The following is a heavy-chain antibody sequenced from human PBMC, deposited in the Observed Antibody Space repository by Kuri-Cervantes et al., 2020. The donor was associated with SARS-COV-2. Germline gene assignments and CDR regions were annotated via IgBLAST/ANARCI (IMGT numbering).Heavy chain of an antibody. J-gene: IGHJ4*02. CDR1: GYTFTGYY. CDR2: INPNSGGT. V-gene: IGHV1-2*02. D-gene: IGHD1-1*01. CDR3: ARLRQLEEGY. Sequence: ASVKASCKASGYTFTGYYMHWVRQAPGQGLEWMGWINPNSGGTNYAQKFQGRVTMTRDTSISTVYMEMSRLRSDDTAVYYCARLRQLEEGYWGQGTLVTVSS.